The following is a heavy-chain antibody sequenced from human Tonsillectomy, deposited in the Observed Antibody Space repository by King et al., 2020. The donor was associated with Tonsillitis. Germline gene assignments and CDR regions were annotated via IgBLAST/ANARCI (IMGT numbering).Heavy chain of an antibody. D-gene: IGHD3-22*01. CDR1: GYTFTSYG. Sequence: VQLVQSGAEVKKPGASVKVSCKASGYTFTSYGITWVRQAPGQGLEWMGWISAYKGYTNYAQKMQGRVTMTTDTSTSTAYMELRSLRSDDTAVYYWARTDSSGYVEYLDYWGQGTLVTVSS. V-gene: IGHV1-18*01. CDR2: ISAYKGYT. CDR3: ARTDSSGYVEYLDY. J-gene: IGHJ4*02.